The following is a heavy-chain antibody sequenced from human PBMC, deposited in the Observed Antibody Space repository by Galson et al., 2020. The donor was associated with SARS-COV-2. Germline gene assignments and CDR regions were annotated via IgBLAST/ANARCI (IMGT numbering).Heavy chain of an antibody. CDR1: GFTFSSYG. CDR3: ASEKPGIAVAGYYYYYGMDV. D-gene: IGHD6-19*01. Sequence: GGSLRLSCAASGFTFSSYGMHWVRQAPGKGLEWVAVIWYDGSNNYYADSVKGRFTISRDNSKNTLYLQMNSLRAEDTAVYYCASEKPGIAVAGYYYYYGMDVWCQGTTVTVSS. J-gene: IGHJ6*02. CDR2: IWYDGSNN. V-gene: IGHV3-33*01.